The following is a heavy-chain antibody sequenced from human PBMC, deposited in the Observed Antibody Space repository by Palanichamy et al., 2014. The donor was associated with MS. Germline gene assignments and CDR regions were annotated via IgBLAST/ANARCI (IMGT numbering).Heavy chain of an antibody. V-gene: IGHV4-39*01. D-gene: IGHD3-10*01. CDR1: GGSISSSSYY. Sequence: QLQLQESGPGLVKPSETLSLTCTVSGGSISSSSYYWGWIRQPPGKGLEWIGCIYYSGSTYYNPSLKSRVTISVDTSKNQFSLKLSSVTAADTAVYYCASTYYYGSGSPDYWGQGTLVTVSS. CDR2: IYYSGST. J-gene: IGHJ4*02. CDR3: ASTYYYGSGSPDY.